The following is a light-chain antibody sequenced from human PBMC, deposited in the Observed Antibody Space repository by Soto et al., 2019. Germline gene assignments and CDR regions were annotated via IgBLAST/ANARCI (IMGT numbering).Light chain of an antibody. CDR1: QSVGSN. CDR3: QQYNSYRT. Sequence: EVVMTQSPATLSVSPGATATLSCRASQSVGSNLAWYQQKPGQAPSLLIYAASTRATGIPARFSGSGSGTEFTLTISSLQPDDFATDDCQQYNSYRTFGQGTKVDI. V-gene: IGKV3-15*01. J-gene: IGKJ1*01. CDR2: AAS.